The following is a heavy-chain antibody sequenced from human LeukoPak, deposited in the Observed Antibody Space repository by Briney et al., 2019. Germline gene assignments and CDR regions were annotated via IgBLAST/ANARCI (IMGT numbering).Heavy chain of an antibody. Sequence: SETLSLTCTVSGGSISSSSYYWSWIRQPPGKGLEWIGYIYFSGSTNYNPSLKSRVTISVDTSKNQFSLKMSSVTAADTAVYYCASMTSSGWYAAGYYFDYWGQGTLVTVSS. CDR2: IYFSGST. CDR1: GGSISSSSYY. J-gene: IGHJ4*02. D-gene: IGHD6-19*01. CDR3: ASMTSSGWYAAGYYFDY. V-gene: IGHV4-61*01.